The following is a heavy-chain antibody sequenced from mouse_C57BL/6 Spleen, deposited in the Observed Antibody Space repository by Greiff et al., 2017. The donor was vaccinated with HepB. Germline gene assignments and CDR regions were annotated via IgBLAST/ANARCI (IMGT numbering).Heavy chain of an antibody. CDR3: ARSGEGGFDY. J-gene: IGHJ2*01. V-gene: IGHV1-69*01. CDR2: IDPSDSYT. D-gene: IGHD3-1*01. Sequence: VQLQQPGAELVMPGASVKLSCKASGYTFTSYWMHWVKQRPGQGLEWIGEIDPSDSYTNYNQKFKGKSTLTVDKSSSTAYMQLSSLTSEDSAVYYCARSGEGGFDYWGQGTTLTVSS. CDR1: GYTFTSYW.